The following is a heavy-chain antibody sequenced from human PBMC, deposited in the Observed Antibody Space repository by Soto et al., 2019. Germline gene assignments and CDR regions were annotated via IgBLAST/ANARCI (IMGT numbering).Heavy chain of an antibody. Sequence: QVQLVQSGAEVKRPGSSVTVSCKASGGTFSKDAISWVRQAPGQGLEWMGGIILKFGTAKYAQNLQGRLTITADTSTGTVLMELSSLRSEDTAVYYCATGYCSTTACHSRAGPLFGYWGQGTLVIVSS. CDR3: ATGYCSTTACHSRAGPLFGY. CDR1: GGTFSKDA. D-gene: IGHD2-2*01. J-gene: IGHJ4*02. CDR2: IILKFGTA. V-gene: IGHV1-69*06.